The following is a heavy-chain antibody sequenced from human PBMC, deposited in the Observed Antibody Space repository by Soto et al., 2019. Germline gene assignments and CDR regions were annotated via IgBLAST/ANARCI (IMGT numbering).Heavy chain of an antibody. Sequence: QVQLQQWGAGLLKPSETLSLTCAVYGGSFSDYYWSWIRQPPGKGLEWIGEIYHSGSTNYNPSLKSQATISADTAKNQCSLKLSSVTAADTAVYYCARGGYGDYKGLDHWGQGTLVTVSS. V-gene: IGHV4-34*01. CDR2: IYHSGST. J-gene: IGHJ4*02. CDR3: ARGGYGDYKGLDH. CDR1: GGSFSDYY. D-gene: IGHD4-17*01.